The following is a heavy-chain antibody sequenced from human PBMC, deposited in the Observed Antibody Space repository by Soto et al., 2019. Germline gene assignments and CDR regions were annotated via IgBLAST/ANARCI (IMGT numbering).Heavy chain of an antibody. CDR3: ASDLNCSGGSCYGDYFDY. Sequence: ASVKVSCKASGYTFTGYYMHWVRQAPGQGLERMGWINPNSGGTNYAQKFQGRVTMTRDTSISTAYMELSRLRSDDTAVYYCASDLNCSGGSCYGDYFDYWGQGTLVTVSS. J-gene: IGHJ4*02. V-gene: IGHV1-2*02. CDR2: INPNSGGT. D-gene: IGHD2-15*01. CDR1: GYTFTGYY.